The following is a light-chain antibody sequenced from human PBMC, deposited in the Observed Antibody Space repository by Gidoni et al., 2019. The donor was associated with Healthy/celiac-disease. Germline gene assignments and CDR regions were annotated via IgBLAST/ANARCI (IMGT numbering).Light chain of an antibody. Sequence: QPVLTQSSSASASLGSSVKLTCTLSSGHSSYIIAWHQQQPGKAPRYLMKLEGSGSYNQGSGVPDRFSGSSSGADRYLTISNLQSEDEADYYCETWDSNSLVFGGGTKLTVL. J-gene: IGLJ3*02. CDR1: SGHSSYI. CDR3: ETWDSNSLV. V-gene: IGLV4-60*03. CDR2: LEGSGSY.